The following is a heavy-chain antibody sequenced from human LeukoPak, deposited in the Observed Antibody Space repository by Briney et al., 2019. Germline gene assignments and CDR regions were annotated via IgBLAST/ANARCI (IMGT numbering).Heavy chain of an antibody. CDR3: AKVKVGATSFHLYFDY. J-gene: IGHJ4*02. D-gene: IGHD1-26*01. V-gene: IGHV3-30*18. Sequence: PGGSLRLSCAASGFTFSSYGMHWVRQAPGKGLEGVAVISYDGSNKYYADSVKGRFTISRDNSKNTLYLQMNSLRAEDTAVYYCAKVKVGATSFHLYFDYWGQGTLVTVSS. CDR1: GFTFSSYG. CDR2: ISYDGSNK.